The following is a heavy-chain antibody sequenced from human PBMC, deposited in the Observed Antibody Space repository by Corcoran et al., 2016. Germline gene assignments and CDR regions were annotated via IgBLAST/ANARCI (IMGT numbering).Heavy chain of an antibody. CDR2: MNPNSGNT. CDR1: GGTFSSYA. Sequence: QVQLVQSGAEVKKPGSSVKVSCKASGGTFSSYAISWVRQAPGQGLEWMGWMNPNSGNTGYAQKFQGRVTMTRNTSISTAYMELSSLRSEDTAVYYCAGPPGGSPPRGSPLLDYWGQGTLVTVSS. J-gene: IGHJ4*02. D-gene: IGHD3-10*01. CDR3: AGPPGGSPPRGSPLLDY. V-gene: IGHV1-8*02.